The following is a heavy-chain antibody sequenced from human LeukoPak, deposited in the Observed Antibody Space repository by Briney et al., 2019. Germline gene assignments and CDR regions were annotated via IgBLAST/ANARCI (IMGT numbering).Heavy chain of an antibody. CDR1: GDSVSSGSYF. D-gene: IGHD2-2*01. CDR3: ARDFCSTTSCHFDF. V-gene: IGHV4-61*01. J-gene: IGHJ4*02. Sequence: PSETLSLTCTVSGDSVSSGSYFWSWIRQPPGKGLEWFGYISYTGCATYNSSLKSRVTMSIDTSKNQFSLRLTSVTAADTAVYYCARDFCSTTSCHFDFWGQGTLVTVSS. CDR2: ISYTGCA.